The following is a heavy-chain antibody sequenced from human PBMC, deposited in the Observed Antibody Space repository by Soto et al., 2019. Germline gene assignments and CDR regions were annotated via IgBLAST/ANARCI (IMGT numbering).Heavy chain of an antibody. D-gene: IGHD3-10*01. J-gene: IGHJ4*02. Sequence: SETLSLTCAVSGYSISSYYYWSWIRKPPGKGLEWIGSIYHSGSTYYNPSLESRVTTSLDTSKNQVSLKLSSVTAADTAMYFCARGRENEDGSGLNFDYWGQGTLVTVSS. CDR1: GYSISSYYY. V-gene: IGHV4-38-2*01. CDR3: ARGRENEDGSGLNFDY. CDR2: IYHSGST.